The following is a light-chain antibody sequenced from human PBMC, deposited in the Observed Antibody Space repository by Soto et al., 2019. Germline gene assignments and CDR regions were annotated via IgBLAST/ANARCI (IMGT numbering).Light chain of an antibody. Sequence: QSALTQPASVSGSPGQSITISCTGTSSDVGSYNLVSWYQQHPGKAPKLMIYEVNKRPSGVSYRFSGSKSGNTASLTISELQAEDEADYYCCSYAGSSTHVVFGGGTKVTVL. CDR3: CSYAGSSTHVV. CDR2: EVN. V-gene: IGLV2-23*02. CDR1: SSDVGSYNL. J-gene: IGLJ2*01.